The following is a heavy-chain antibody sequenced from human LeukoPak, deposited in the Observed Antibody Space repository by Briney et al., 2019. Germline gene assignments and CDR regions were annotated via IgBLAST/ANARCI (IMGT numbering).Heavy chain of an antibody. Sequence: VASVKVSCKASGYTFTSYYMHWVRQAPGQGLEWMGWINPNNGGTNYAQKFQGRVTMTRDTSISTAYMELSRLRSDDTAVYYCARERTLTSCYDYWGQGTLVTVSS. CDR2: INPNNGGT. CDR3: ARERTLTSCYDY. V-gene: IGHV1-2*02. CDR1: GYTFTSYY. D-gene: IGHD2-15*01. J-gene: IGHJ4*02.